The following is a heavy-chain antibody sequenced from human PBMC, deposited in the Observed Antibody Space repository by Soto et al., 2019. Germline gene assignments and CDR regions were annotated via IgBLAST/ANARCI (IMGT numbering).Heavy chain of an antibody. D-gene: IGHD3-22*01. V-gene: IGHV5-10-1*01. CDR1: GYSFTSYW. CDR2: IDPSDSYT. J-gene: IGHJ3*02. Sequence: GESLKISCKGSGYSFTSYWISWVRQMPGKGLEWMGRIDPSDSYTNYSPSFQGHVTISADKSISTAYLQWSSLKASDTAMYYCARHKYYYDSSGYWDDAFDIWGQGTMVTVSS. CDR3: ARHKYYYDSSGYWDDAFDI.